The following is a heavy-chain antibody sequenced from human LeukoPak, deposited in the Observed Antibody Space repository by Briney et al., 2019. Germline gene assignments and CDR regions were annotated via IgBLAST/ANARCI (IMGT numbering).Heavy chain of an antibody. CDR3: ARDRGVDYCSGGSCSHYYYYMDV. CDR1: GYTFTSYG. V-gene: IGHV1-18*01. Sequence: ASVKVSCKASGYTFTSYGINWVRQPPGQGLEWMGRISTYNGDTNYTQKLQDRLTMTTDTSTSTAYMELRSLRSDDTAVYYCARDRGVDYCSGGSCSHYYYYMDVWGKGTTVTISS. J-gene: IGHJ6*03. CDR2: ISTYNGDT. D-gene: IGHD2-15*01.